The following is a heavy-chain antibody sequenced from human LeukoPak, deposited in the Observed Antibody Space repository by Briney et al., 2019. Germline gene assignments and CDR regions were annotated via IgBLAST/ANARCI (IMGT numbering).Heavy chain of an antibody. J-gene: IGHJ4*02. CDR2: INPSGGHT. CDR3: ARGANWNYDY. CDR1: GYTFIKHW. Sequence: ASVKVSCKASGYTFIKHWMHWVRQAPGQGLEWMGLINPSGGHTTYTQKYQGRVTMTRDMSTSTVYMELSSLRSDDTAVYYCARGANWNYDYWGQGTLVTVSS. D-gene: IGHD1-7*01. V-gene: IGHV1-46*01.